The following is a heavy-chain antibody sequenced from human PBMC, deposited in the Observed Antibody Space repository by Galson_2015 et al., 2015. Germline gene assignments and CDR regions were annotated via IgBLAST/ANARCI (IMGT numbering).Heavy chain of an antibody. D-gene: IGHD2-2*01. V-gene: IGHV3-9*01. CDR2: ISWNSGSI. CDR1: GFTFDDYA. J-gene: IGHJ4*02. CDR3: AKAGCSSTSCYVDY. Sequence: ASGFTFDDYAMHWVRQAPGKGLEWVSGISWNSGSIGYADSVKGRFTISRDNAKNSLYLQMNSLRAEDTALYYCAKAGCSSTSCYVDYWGQGTLVTVSS.